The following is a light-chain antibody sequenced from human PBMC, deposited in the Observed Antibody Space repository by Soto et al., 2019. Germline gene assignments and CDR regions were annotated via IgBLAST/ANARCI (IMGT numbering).Light chain of an antibody. Sequence: DIQMTQSPSTLSASVGDRVTITCRASQSISSWLAWYQQKPGKAPKLLIYKASTLESGVPSRFSGSGSGTDFTLTISSLQSDDFATNYCQLSFTFCPGTKVDIK. CDR2: KAS. V-gene: IGKV1-5*03. CDR1: QSISSW. J-gene: IGKJ3*01. CDR3: QLSFT.